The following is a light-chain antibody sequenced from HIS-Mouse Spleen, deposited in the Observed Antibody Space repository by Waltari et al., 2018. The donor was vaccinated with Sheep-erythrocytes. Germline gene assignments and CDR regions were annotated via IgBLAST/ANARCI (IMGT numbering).Light chain of an antibody. CDR3: CSYAGSYNHV. J-gene: IGLJ1*01. CDR2: DVS. CDR1: SSDVGGYHY. Sequence: QSALTQPRSVSGSPGQSVTISCTGPSSDVGGYHYFSWYQQHPGKAPKLMIYDVSKRPSGVPDRFSGSKSGNTASLTISGLQAEDEADYYCCSYAGSYNHVFATGTKVTVL. V-gene: IGLV2-11*01.